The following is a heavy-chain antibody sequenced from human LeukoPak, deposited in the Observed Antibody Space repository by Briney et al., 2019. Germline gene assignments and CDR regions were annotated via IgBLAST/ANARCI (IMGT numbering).Heavy chain of an antibody. V-gene: IGHV3-53*01. Sequence: GGSLRLSCAASGFTVSGNYMSWVRQAPGEGLEWVSLVYSGGGTYYADSVKGRFTISRDSSKNTVYLQMDSLRAEDTAVYYCAITVGYFDWFGFLPQFDYWGQGTLVTVSS. J-gene: IGHJ4*02. CDR1: GFTVSGNY. CDR3: AITVGYFDWFGFLPQFDY. CDR2: VYSGGGT. D-gene: IGHD3-9*01.